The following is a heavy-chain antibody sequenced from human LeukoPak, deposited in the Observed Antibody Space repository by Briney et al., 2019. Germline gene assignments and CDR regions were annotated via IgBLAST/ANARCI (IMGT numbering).Heavy chain of an antibody. Sequence: PGGSLRLSCATSGFSFSSYAMSWVRQVPGKGLEWVSGINWNGGSTGNADSVKGRFTISRDNAKNSLYLQMNSLRAEDTAVYYCARANDNYYYYYMDVWGKGTTVTIS. CDR2: INWNGGST. CDR1: GFSFSSYA. V-gene: IGHV3-20*04. D-gene: IGHD3-9*01. J-gene: IGHJ6*03. CDR3: ARANDNYYYYYMDV.